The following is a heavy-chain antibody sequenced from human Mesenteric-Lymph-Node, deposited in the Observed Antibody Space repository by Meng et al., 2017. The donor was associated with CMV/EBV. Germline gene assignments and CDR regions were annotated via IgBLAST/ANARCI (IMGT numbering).Heavy chain of an antibody. Sequence: CKASGYTFTSYDINWVRQATGQGLEWMGWMSPHSGDTGYAQKFQGRVTMTRDTSTSTAYLELSSLRFEDTAIYYCARGLGYSSSWAFWGQGTLVTVSS. CDR2: MSPHSGDT. J-gene: IGHJ4*02. D-gene: IGHD6-13*01. CDR1: GYTFTSYD. CDR3: ARGLGYSSSWAF. V-gene: IGHV1-8*01.